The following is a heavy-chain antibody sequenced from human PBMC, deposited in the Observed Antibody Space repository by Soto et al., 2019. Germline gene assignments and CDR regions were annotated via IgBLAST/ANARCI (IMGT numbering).Heavy chain of an antibody. Sequence: SETLSLTCTASGGSISSYYWRWIRQPAGTGPEWIGRIYTSGSTNYNPSLKSRVTMSVDTSKNQFSLKLSSVTAADTAVYYCARDLLEYSYGNYYYYYGMDVWGQGTTVTVSS. J-gene: IGHJ6*02. V-gene: IGHV4-4*07. CDR3: ARDLLEYSYGNYYYYYGMDV. CDR2: IYTSGST. D-gene: IGHD5-18*01. CDR1: GGSISSYY.